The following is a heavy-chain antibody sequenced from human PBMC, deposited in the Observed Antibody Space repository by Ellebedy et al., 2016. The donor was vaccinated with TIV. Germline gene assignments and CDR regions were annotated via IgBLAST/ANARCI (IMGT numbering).Heavy chain of an antibody. D-gene: IGHD7-27*01. CDR2: ISGGDGHT. Sequence: ASVKVSCKASGYTLSKFAIHWVRQAPGQNLEWMGWISGGDGHTKYSQNFQDRVTFSRDTSATTAYMEVTSLTSEDTAVYYCARDDWGSGAFDIWGQGTKVTVSS. CDR3: ARDDWGSGAFDI. J-gene: IGHJ3*02. CDR1: GYTLSKFA. V-gene: IGHV1-3*01.